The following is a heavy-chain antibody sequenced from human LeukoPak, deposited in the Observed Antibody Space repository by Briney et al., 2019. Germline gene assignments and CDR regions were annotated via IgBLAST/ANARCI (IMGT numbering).Heavy chain of an antibody. J-gene: IGHJ4*02. CDR2: IYTSGNI. CDR3: ARDAVGSIDY. D-gene: IGHD1-26*01. CDR1: GGSISSYY. Sequence: PSETLSLTCTVSGGSISSYYWSWLRQPAGKGLEWIGRIYTSGNINYNPSLKSRVTISVYKSKNQFSLKLTSVTAADTAVYYCARDAVGSIDYGGQGTLVTVSS. V-gene: IGHV4-4*07.